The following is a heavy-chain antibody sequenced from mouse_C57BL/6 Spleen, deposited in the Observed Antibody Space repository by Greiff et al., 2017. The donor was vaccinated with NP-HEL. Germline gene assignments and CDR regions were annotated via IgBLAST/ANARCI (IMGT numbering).Heavy chain of an antibody. CDR3: TRPYGN. J-gene: IGHJ2*01. D-gene: IGHD2-1*01. Sequence: VKLMESGAELVRPGASVTLSCKASGYTFTDYEMHWVKQTPVHGLEWIGAIDPETGGTAYNQKFKGKAILTADKSSSTAYMELRSLTSEDSAVYYCTRPYGNWGQGTTLTVSS. CDR2: IDPETGGT. V-gene: IGHV1-15*01. CDR1: GYTFTDYE.